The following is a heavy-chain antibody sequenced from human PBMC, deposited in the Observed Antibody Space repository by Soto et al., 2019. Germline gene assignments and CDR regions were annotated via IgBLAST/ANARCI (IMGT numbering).Heavy chain of an antibody. CDR1: GGSFSGYY. CDR3: ARDRNYYGMDV. CDR2: INHSGST. Sequence: SETVSLTCAVYGGSFSGYYWSWIRQPPGKGLEWIGEINHSGSTNYNPSLKSRVTISVDTSKNQFSLKLSSVTAAGTAVYYCARDRNYYGMDVWGQGTTVTVSS. V-gene: IGHV4-34*01. J-gene: IGHJ6*02.